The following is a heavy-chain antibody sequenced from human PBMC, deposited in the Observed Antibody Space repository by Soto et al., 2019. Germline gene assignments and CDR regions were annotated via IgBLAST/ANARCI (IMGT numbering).Heavy chain of an antibody. CDR3: ARGRSSSWYPDGYCYYGMDV. D-gene: IGHD6-13*01. J-gene: IGHJ6*02. Sequence: ASVKVSCKASGYTFTSYDINWVRQATGQGLEWMGWMNPNSGNTGYAQKFQGRVTMTRNTSISTAYMELSSLRSEDTAVYYCARGRSSSWYPDGYCYYGMDVWGQGTTVTVSS. V-gene: IGHV1-8*01. CDR2: MNPNSGNT. CDR1: GYTFTSYD.